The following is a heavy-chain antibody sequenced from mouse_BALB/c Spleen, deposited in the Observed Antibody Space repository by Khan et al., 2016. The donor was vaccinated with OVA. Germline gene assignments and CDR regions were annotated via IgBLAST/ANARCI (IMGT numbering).Heavy chain of an antibody. CDR3: ARQPYYHYNIMDY. D-gene: IGHD2-10*01. CDR1: GFSLTNYG. CDR2: IWSDGSS. Sequence: QVQLKESGPGLVAPSQSLSITCTISGFSLTNYGVHWVRQPPGKGLEWLVVIWSDGSSTYYSALKSRLTISKDNSKSHVFLKMNSLQTDDTAMYFCARQPYYHYNIMDYWGQGTSVTVSS. V-gene: IGHV2-6-1*01. J-gene: IGHJ4*01.